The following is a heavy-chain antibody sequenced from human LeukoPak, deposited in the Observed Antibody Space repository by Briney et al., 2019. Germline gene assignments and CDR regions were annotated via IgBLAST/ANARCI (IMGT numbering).Heavy chain of an antibody. Sequence: GGSLRLSCAASGFTFNSYGMHWVRQAPGKGLEWVAVISYDGSNKYSADSVKGRFTISRDDSKNTLYLQMNSLRAEDTAVYYCATDHGFHYGAYFDYWGQGTLVTVSS. D-gene: IGHD4-17*01. J-gene: IGHJ4*02. CDR1: GFTFNSYG. CDR3: ATDHGFHYGAYFDY. V-gene: IGHV3-30*03. CDR2: ISYDGSNK.